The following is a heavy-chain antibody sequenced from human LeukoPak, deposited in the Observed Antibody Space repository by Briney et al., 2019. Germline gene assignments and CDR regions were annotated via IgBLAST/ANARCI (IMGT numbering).Heavy chain of an antibody. CDR2: INPSGGST. J-gene: IGHJ4*02. V-gene: IGHV1-46*01. D-gene: IGHD3-16*02. CDR1: GGTFISYA. Sequence: GASVKVSCKASGGTFISYAISWVRQAPGQGLEWMGIINPSGGSTSYAQKFQGRVTMTRDTSTSTVYMELSSLRSEDTAVYYCARDNPEYDYVWGSYRYIFDYWGQGTLVTVSS. CDR3: ARDNPEYDYVWGSYRYIFDY.